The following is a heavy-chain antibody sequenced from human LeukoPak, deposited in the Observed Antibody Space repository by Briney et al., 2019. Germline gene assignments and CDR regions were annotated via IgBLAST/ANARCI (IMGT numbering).Heavy chain of an antibody. J-gene: IGHJ4*02. V-gene: IGHV3-23*01. D-gene: IGHD3-22*01. Sequence: GGSLRLSCAASGFTFSSYAMSWVRQAPGKGLEWVSATSGSGGSTYYADSVKGRFTISRDNSKNTLYLQMNSLRAEDTAVYYCAKRAAADRTYYYDSSARSLDYWGQGTLVTVSS. CDR1: GFTFSSYA. CDR2: TSGSGGST. CDR3: AKRAAADRTYYYDSSARSLDY.